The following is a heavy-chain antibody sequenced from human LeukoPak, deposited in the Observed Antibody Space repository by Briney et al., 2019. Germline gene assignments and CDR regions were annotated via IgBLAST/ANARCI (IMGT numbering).Heavy chain of an antibody. D-gene: IGHD1-14*01. Sequence: SVKVSCKASGGTFSSYAISWVRQAPGQGLEWMGGIIPIFGTANYAQKFQGRVTITADESTSTAYMELSSLRSEDTAVYYCARRGPEEALDYWGREPWSPSPQ. CDR3: ARRGPEEALDY. V-gene: IGHV1-69*13. CDR2: IIPIFGTA. J-gene: IGHJ4*02. CDR1: GGTFSSYA.